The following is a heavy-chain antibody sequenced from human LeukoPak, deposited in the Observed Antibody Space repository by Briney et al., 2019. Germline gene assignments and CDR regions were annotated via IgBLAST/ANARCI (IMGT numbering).Heavy chain of an antibody. J-gene: IGHJ4*02. CDR3: ARGWDDY. CDR1: GGSLSGYY. Sequence: SETPSLTCAVYGGSLSGYYWSWIRQPPGKGLEWIGEINHSGSTNYNPSLKSRVTISVDTSKNQFSLKLSSVTAADTAVYYCARGWDDYWGQGTLVTVSS. V-gene: IGHV4-34*01. D-gene: IGHD1-26*01. CDR2: INHSGST.